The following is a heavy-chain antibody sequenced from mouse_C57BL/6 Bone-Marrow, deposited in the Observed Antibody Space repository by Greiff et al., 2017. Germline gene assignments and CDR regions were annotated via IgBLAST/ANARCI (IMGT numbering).Heavy chain of an antibody. V-gene: IGHV1-50*01. CDR1: GYTFTSYW. CDR3: VYYDYDEKYFDV. Sequence: QVQLQQPGAELVKPGASVKLSCKASGYTFTSYWMQWVKQRPGQGLEWIGEIDPSDSYTNYNQKFKGKATLTVDTSSSTAYMQLSSLTSEDSAVYYCVYYDYDEKYFDVWAQGPRSPSPQ. D-gene: IGHD2-4*01. CDR2: IDPSDSYT. J-gene: IGHJ1*03.